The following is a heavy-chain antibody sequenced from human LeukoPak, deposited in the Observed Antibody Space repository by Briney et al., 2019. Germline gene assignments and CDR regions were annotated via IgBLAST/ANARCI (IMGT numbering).Heavy chain of an antibody. CDR2: IRSKAYGGTT. V-gene: IGHV3-49*03. D-gene: IGHD6-19*01. CDR1: GFTFGDYA. J-gene: IGHJ4*02. CDR3: TREERGIAVAGNFDY. Sequence: PGGSLRLSCTASGFTFGDYAMSWFRQAPGKGLEWVGFIRSKAYGGTTEHAASVKGRFTISRDDSKSIAYLQMNSLKTEDTAVYYCTREERGIAVAGNFDYWGQGTLVTVSS.